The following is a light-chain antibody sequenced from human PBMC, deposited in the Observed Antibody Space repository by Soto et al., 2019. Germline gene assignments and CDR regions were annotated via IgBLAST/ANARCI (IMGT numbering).Light chain of an antibody. V-gene: IGKV3-20*01. J-gene: IGKJ1*01. CDR3: HQYGGSPRT. CDR1: QSVASNY. CDR2: GAS. Sequence: EIVFTQSPGTLSLSPGERATLSCRASQSVASNYLAWFQQKSGQAPRLLIYGASTRANGIPDRFSGSGSGTDFTLTISRLEPEDFAEYYCHQYGGSPRTFGQGTKVAIK.